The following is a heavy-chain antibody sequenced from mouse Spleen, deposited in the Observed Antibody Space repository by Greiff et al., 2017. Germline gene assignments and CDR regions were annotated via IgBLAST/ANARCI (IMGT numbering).Heavy chain of an antibody. Sequence: VQLQQSGPGMVKPSQSLSLTCTVTGYSITSGYDWHWIRHFPGNKLEWMGYISYSGSTNYNPSLKSRISITHDTSKNHFFLKLNSVTTEDTATYYCARGRGYDGYFDYWGQGTTLTVSS. V-gene: IGHV3-1*01. J-gene: IGHJ2*01. D-gene: IGHD2-3*01. CDR2: ISYSGST. CDR3: ARGRGYDGYFDY. CDR1: GYSITSGYD.